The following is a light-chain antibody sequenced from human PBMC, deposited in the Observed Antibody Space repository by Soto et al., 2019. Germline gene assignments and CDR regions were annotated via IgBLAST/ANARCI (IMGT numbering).Light chain of an antibody. Sequence: DIQMTQSPSTLSASVGASGTITCRASQNINSWLAWYQQKPGKAPNLLIYDASTLESGLPSRFSGSGSGTEFTLNISSLQPEDFATYYCQQFHSFSRTFGQGTKVDIK. V-gene: IGKV1-5*01. CDR3: QQFHSFSRT. J-gene: IGKJ1*01. CDR1: QNINSW. CDR2: DAS.